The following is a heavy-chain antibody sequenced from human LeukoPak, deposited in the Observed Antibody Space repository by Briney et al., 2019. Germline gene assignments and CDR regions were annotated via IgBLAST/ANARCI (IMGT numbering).Heavy chain of an antibody. CDR3: ARVVDTAMVTLDS. CDR2: ISSSSSYI. J-gene: IGHJ4*02. V-gene: IGHV3-21*01. D-gene: IGHD5-18*01. Sequence: GGSLRLSCAASGFTFSSYAMHWVRQAPGKGPEWVSYISSSSSYIYYADSVTGRFTISRDNAKNSLYLQMYSLRAEDTAVYYCARVVDTAMVTLDSWGQGILVTVSS. CDR1: GFTFSSYA.